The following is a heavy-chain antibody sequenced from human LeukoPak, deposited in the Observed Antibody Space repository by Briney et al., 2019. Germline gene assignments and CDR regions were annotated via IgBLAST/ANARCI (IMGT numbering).Heavy chain of an antibody. CDR3: ARDVIAAAGFDY. Sequence: GGSLRLSCAASGFTFSSYEMNWVRQAPGKGLEWVSYISSSGSTIYYADSVKGRFPISRDNAKNSLYLQMNSLRAEDTAVYYCARDVIAAAGFDYWGQGTLVTVSS. CDR2: ISSSGSTI. D-gene: IGHD6-13*01. J-gene: IGHJ4*02. V-gene: IGHV3-48*03. CDR1: GFTFSSYE.